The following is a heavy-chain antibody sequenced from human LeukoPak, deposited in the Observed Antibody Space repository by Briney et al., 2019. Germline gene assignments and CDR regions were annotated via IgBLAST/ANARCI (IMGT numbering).Heavy chain of an antibody. CDR1: GFTFSSYW. CDR3: AKGPSSSGCGY. Sequence: AGGSLRLSCAASGFTFSSYWMSWVRQAPGKGLEWVSAISGSGGSTYYADSVKGRFTISRDNSKNTLYLQMNSLRAEDTAVYYCAKGPSSSGCGYWGQGTLVTVSS. V-gene: IGHV3-23*01. J-gene: IGHJ4*02. CDR2: ISGSGGST. D-gene: IGHD6-19*01.